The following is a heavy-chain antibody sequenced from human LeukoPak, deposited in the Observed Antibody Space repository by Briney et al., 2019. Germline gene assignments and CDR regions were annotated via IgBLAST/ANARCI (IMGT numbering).Heavy chain of an antibody. CDR2: IYTSGST. J-gene: IGHJ5*02. Sequence: KPSETLSLTCTVSGDPISSHSDYKWTWIRQPAGKGLEWIGRIYTSGSTNYNPSLKSRVTISVDTSKNHFSLKLSSVTAADTAVYYCARDRIGGDHYDFWSGRQFYNWFDPWGQGTLVTVSS. CDR1: GDPISSHSDY. V-gene: IGHV4-61*02. CDR3: ARDRIGGDHYDFWSGRQFYNWFDP. D-gene: IGHD3-3*01.